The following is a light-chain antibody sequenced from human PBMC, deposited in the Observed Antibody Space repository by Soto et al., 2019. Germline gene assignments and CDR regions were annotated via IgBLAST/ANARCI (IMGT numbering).Light chain of an antibody. Sequence: DIQMTQSPSTLSGSVGDRVTITCRASQTISSWLAWYQQKPGKAPKLLIYKASTLKSGVPSRFRASGSGTEFTLTISSLQPDDFETYYCQHYNSYSEAFGQGTKVDIK. CDR1: QTISSW. CDR2: KAS. V-gene: IGKV1-5*03. J-gene: IGKJ1*01. CDR3: QHYNSYSEA.